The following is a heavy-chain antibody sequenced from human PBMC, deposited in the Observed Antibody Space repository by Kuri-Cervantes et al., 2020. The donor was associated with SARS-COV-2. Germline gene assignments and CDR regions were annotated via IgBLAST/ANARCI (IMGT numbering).Heavy chain of an antibody. CDR2: THISGST. V-gene: IGHV4-4*07. J-gene: IGHJ4*02. CDR3: ARGIGYCSSTSCYEFDY. D-gene: IGHD2-2*01. Sequence: SETLSLTCTVSGGSISNDYWSWIRQPAGKGLEWIGRTHISGSTNYNPSLKSRVTMSVDTSKNQFSLKLSSVTAADTAVYYCARGIGYCSSTSCYEFDYWGQGTLVTVSS. CDR1: GGSISNDY.